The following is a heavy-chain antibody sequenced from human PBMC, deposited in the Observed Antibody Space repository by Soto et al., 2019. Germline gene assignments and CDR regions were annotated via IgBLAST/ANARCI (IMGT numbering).Heavy chain of an antibody. J-gene: IGHJ2*01. D-gene: IGHD6-19*01. V-gene: IGHV3-13*01. CDR3: ARAQSSGWYGYFDL. CDR2: IGTAGDT. CDR1: GFTFSSYD. Sequence: EVQLVESGGGLVQPGGSLRLSCAASGFTFSSYDMHWVRQATGKGLEWVSAIGTAGDTYYPGSVKGRFTISRENAKNSLYLQMNSLRAWDTAVYYCARAQSSGWYGYFDLWDRGTLVTVSS.